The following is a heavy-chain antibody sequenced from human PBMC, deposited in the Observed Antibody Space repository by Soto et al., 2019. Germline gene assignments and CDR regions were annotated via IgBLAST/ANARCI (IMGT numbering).Heavy chain of an antibody. V-gene: IGHV5-51*01. CDR1: GYSFTSYW. J-gene: IGHJ4*02. Sequence: GESLKISCKTSGYSFTSYWIHWVRQMPGKELEWMGIVYPGDSETRYSPSFQGQVTISADKSINIAYLQWSSLKASDTAMYYCARRGAALDYWGQGTLVTVSS. CDR2: VYPGDSET. CDR3: ARRGAALDY. D-gene: IGHD1-26*01.